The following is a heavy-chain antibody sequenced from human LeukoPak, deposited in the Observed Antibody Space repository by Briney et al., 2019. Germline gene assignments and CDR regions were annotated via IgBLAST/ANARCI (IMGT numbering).Heavy chain of an antibody. J-gene: IGHJ6*03. Sequence: SETLSLTCTVSGVSITTYFWSWIRQPPGKGLEWIGYISDNGSTKYNPSLRSRVILSVDTSKNQFSLNLNSVTAADTAVYYCARDRWYSSSPSYYYMDVWGRGTTVTVSS. V-gene: IGHV4-59*01. CDR2: ISDNGST. CDR3: ARDRWYSSSPSYYYMDV. D-gene: IGHD6-13*01. CDR1: GVSITTYF.